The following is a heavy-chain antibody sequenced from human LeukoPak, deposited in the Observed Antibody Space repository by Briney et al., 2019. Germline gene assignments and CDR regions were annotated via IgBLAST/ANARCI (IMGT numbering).Heavy chain of an antibody. CDR3: ARIAVTGYYFDY. CDR1: GFTFSDHD. Sequence: GGSLRLSCAASGFTFSDHDMDWVRQAPGQGLEWVGRTRNKANSYTTEYAAPVKGRFTIARDVSKNSLYLQMDSLRAEDTDVYYCARIAVTGYYFDYWGQGTLVTVS. J-gene: IGHJ4*02. D-gene: IGHD4-17*01. CDR2: TRNKANSYTT. V-gene: IGHV3-72*01.